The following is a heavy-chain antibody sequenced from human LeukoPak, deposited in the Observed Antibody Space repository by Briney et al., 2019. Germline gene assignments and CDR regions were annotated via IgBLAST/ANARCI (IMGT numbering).Heavy chain of an antibody. Sequence: SLRLSCAASGFTFSSYAMHWVRQPPGKGLEWIGEIYHSGSTNYNPSLKSRVTISVDKSKNQFSLKLSSVTAADTAVYYCARVPLGIAVAGLYYYYYYGMDVWGQGTTVTVSS. D-gene: IGHD6-19*01. CDR2: IYHSGST. V-gene: IGHV4-4*02. CDR3: ARVPLGIAVAGLYYYYYYGMDV. J-gene: IGHJ6*02. CDR1: GFTFSSYA.